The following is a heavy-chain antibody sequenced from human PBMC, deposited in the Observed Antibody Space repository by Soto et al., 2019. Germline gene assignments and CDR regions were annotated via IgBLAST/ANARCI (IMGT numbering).Heavy chain of an antibody. D-gene: IGHD3-9*01. V-gene: IGHV3-23*03. Sequence: GGSLRLSCASSGFTFITYTMSWVRQAPGKGLEWVAGIFPGGSTYYANSVKGRFTISRDHSQSSVFLQMSSLRDEDTAVYYCAKDRQPDGIWTFDLWGQGTLVTVSS. J-gene: IGHJ4*02. CDR1: GFTFITYT. CDR3: AKDRQPDGIWTFDL. CDR2: IFPGGST.